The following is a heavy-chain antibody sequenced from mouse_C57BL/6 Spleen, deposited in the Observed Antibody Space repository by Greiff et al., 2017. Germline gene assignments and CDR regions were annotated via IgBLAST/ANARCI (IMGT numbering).Heavy chain of an antibody. CDR1: GYTFTEYT. CDR3: AGHEDGYDYGGRGYAMDY. V-gene: IGHV1-62-2*01. CDR2: FYPGSGSI. D-gene: IGHD2-4*01. J-gene: IGHJ4*01. Sequence: QVQLQQSGAELVKPGASVKLSCKASGYTFTEYTIHWVKQRSGQGLEWIGWFYPGSGSIKYNEKFKDKATLTADQSYSTVYMALSRLTSEDTAVYFVAGHEDGYDYGGRGYAMDYWGQGTSVTVSS.